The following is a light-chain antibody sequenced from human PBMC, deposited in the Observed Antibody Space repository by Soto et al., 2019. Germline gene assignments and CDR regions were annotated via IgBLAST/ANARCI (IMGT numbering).Light chain of an antibody. Sequence: DIQMTQSHFTLSESVAALVALILRASQTISSWLAWYQQKPGKAPKRLIYKASTLKSGVPSRFSGSGSGTEFTLTISSLQPEDFATYYCQHYNSYSEAFGQGTKVDI. V-gene: IGKV1-5*03. CDR1: QTISSW. J-gene: IGKJ1*01. CDR2: KAS. CDR3: QHYNSYSEA.